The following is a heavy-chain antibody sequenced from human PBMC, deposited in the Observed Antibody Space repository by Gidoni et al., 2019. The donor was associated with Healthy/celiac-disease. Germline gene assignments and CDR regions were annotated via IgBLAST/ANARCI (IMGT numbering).Heavy chain of an antibody. J-gene: IGHJ4*02. Sequence: QVQLQESGPGLVKPAQTLSLPCTVSGGSIRSGGYYWSWIRPHPGKGLEWIGYIYYSGSTYYIPSLKIRVTISVDTSNNHFSLKLSSVTAADTAVDYCSRGRYCRGGSCYRLLEYCAYWGQGTLVTVSS. CDR1: GGSIRSGGYY. CDR3: SRGRYCRGGSCYRLLEYCAY. CDR2: IYYSGST. D-gene: IGHD2-15*01. V-gene: IGHV4-31*03.